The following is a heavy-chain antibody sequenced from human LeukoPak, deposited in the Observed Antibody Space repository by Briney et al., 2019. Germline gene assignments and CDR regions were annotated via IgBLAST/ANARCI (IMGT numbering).Heavy chain of an antibody. CDR3: ARLGIAAAGDAFDI. CDR1: GGTFSSYA. D-gene: IGHD6-13*01. J-gene: IGHJ3*02. Sequence: ASVKVSCKASGGTFSSYAISWVRQAPGQGLEWMGRIIPILGIANYAQKFQGRVTITADKSTSTVYMELSSLRSEDTAVYYCARLGIAAAGDAFDIWGQGAMVTVSS. CDR2: IIPILGIA. V-gene: IGHV1-69*04.